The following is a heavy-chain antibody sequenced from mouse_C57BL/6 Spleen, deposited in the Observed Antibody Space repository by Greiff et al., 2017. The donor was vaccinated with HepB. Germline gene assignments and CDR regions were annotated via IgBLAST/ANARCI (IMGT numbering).Heavy chain of an antibody. J-gene: IGHJ1*03. CDR1: GFTFSSYA. Sequence: EVHLVESGGGLVKPGGSLKLSCAASGFTFSSYAMSWVRQTPEKRLEWVATISDGGSYTYYPDNVKGRFTISRDNAKNNLYLQMSHLKSEDTAMYYCASEEICLRGHWYFDVWGTGTTVTVSS. D-gene: IGHD1-1*01. V-gene: IGHV5-4*01. CDR3: ASEEICLRGHWYFDV. CDR2: ISDGGSYT.